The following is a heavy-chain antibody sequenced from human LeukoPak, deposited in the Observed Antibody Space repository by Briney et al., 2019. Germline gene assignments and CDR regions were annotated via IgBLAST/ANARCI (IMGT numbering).Heavy chain of an antibody. CDR2: MNPNSGVT. J-gene: IGHJ4*02. CDR3: TRHTSPTFDY. Sequence: GASVKVSCKASGYTFTSYDINWVRQATGQAPEWMGWMNPNSGVTGFAQKFQGRVTLTRSTSISTAYMELRSLRSEDTAVYYCTRHTSPTFDYWGQGTLVTVSS. D-gene: IGHD2-2*01. CDR1: GYTFTSYD. V-gene: IGHV1-8*01.